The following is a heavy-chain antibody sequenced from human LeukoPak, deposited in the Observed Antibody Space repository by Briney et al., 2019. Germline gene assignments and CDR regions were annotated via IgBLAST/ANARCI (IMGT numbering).Heavy chain of an antibody. V-gene: IGHV1-69*04. J-gene: IGHJ4*02. D-gene: IGHD6-19*01. CDR3: ARDVEVAGLRGFDY. Sequence: ASVKVSCKASGGTFSSYTISWVRQAPGQGLEWMGRIIPILGIANYAQKFQGRVTITADKSTSTAYMELSSLRSEDTAVYYCARDVEVAGLRGFDYWGQGALVTVSS. CDR2: IIPILGIA. CDR1: GGTFSSYT.